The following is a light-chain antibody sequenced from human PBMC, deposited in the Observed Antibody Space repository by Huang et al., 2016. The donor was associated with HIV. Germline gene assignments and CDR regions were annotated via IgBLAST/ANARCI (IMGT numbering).Light chain of an antibody. CDR2: AAS. CDR3: QQTYDTPPLT. J-gene: IGKJ4*01. CDR1: QSISNY. V-gene: IGKV1-39*01. Sequence: DIQMTQSPSSLSASVGDRVIITCRARQSISNYLNWYQHKPGKAPRLLIDAASSLQSGVPSRFSGSGSKTTFTLTISSLQPEDFATYYCQQTYDTPPLTFGGGTRVDMK.